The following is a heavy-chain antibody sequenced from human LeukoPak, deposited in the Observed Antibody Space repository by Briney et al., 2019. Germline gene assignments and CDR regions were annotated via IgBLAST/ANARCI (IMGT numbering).Heavy chain of an antibody. CDR2: ISGSGGST. V-gene: IGHV3-23*01. D-gene: IGHD2-15*01. Sequence: GGSLRLSCAASGFTFSSYAMSWVRQAPGKGLEWVSAISGSGGSTYYADSVKGRFTISRDDSKNTLYLQMNSLRAEDTAVYYCAKAGAVVVVAAKYFDYWGQGTQVTVSS. J-gene: IGHJ4*02. CDR3: AKAGAVVVVAAKYFDY. CDR1: GFTFSSYA.